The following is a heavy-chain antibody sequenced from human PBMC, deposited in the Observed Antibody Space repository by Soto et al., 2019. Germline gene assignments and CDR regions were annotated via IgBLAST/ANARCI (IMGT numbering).Heavy chain of an antibody. J-gene: IGHJ4*02. CDR1: GGSISSGGYS. V-gene: IGHV4-30-2*01. Sequence: SETLSLTCAVSGGSISSGGYSWSWIRQPPGKGLEWIGYIYHSGSTYYNPSLKSRVTISVDRSKNQFSLKLSSVTAADTAVYYCARGQVVAAQHWGQGTMVTVS. CDR3: ARGQVVAAQH. CDR2: IYHSGST. D-gene: IGHD2-15*01.